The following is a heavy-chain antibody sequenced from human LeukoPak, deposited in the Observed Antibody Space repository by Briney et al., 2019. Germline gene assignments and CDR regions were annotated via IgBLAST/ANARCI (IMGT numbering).Heavy chain of an antibody. CDR2: IYPGDSDT. J-gene: IGHJ4*02. CDR1: GYSFTSYW. D-gene: IGHD3-9*01. CDR3: ARANFDWLSYFDY. V-gene: IGHV5-51*01. Sequence: GESLKISCKGSGYSFTSYWIGWVRQMPGKGLEWMGIIYPGDSDTRYSPSFQGQVTTSADKSISTAYLQWSSLKASDAAMYYCARANFDWLSYFDYWGQGTLVTVSS.